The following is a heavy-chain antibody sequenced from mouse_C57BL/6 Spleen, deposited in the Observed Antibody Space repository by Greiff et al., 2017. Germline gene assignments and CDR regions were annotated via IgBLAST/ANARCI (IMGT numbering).Heavy chain of an antibody. V-gene: IGHV5-17*01. Sequence: EVMLVESGGGLVKPGGSLKLSCAASGFTFSDYGMHWVRQAPEKGLEWVAYISSGSSTIYYADTVKGRFTISRDNAKNTLFLQMTSLRSEDTAMYYCARRYDYDGYAMDYWGQGTSVTVSS. D-gene: IGHD2-4*01. CDR3: ARRYDYDGYAMDY. CDR1: GFTFSDYG. J-gene: IGHJ4*01. CDR2: ISSGSSTI.